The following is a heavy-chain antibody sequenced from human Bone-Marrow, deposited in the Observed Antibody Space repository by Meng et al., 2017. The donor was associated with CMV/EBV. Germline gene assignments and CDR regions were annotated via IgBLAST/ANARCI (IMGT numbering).Heavy chain of an antibody. CDR2: ISYDGSNK. CDR1: GFTFSSYS. D-gene: IGHD3-22*01. CDR3: ARDGTMIVVGGAFDI. V-gene: IGHV3-30*03. Sequence: GESLKISCAASGFTFSSYSMNWVRQAPGKGLEWVAAISYDGSNKYYADSVKGRFTISRDNSKNTLYLQMNSLRAEDTAVYYCARDGTMIVVGGAFDIWGQGTMVTVSS. J-gene: IGHJ3*02.